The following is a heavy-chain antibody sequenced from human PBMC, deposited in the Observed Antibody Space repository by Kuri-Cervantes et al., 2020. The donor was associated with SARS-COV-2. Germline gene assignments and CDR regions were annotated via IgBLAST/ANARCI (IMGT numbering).Heavy chain of an antibody. D-gene: IGHD3-9*01. Sequence: GESLKISCAASEFTFSSYGMHWVRQAPGKGLEWVAVIWSDGTNKYYADSAKDRFTISRDNSKNTLYLQMNSLRAEDTAVYFCARALYGGRLDYSPTSGYYYEGMDVWGQGTMVTVSS. V-gene: IGHV3-33*01. J-gene: IGHJ6*02. CDR1: EFTFSSYG. CDR2: IWSDGTNK. CDR3: ARALYGGRLDYSPTSGYYYEGMDV.